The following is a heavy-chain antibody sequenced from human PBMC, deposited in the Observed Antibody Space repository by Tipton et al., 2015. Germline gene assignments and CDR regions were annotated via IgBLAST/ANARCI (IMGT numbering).Heavy chain of an antibody. CDR3: ARKPVVRGAYYYFDY. CDR1: GDSISRSNYY. D-gene: IGHD3-10*01. J-gene: IGHJ4*02. Sequence: TLSLTYTVSGDSISRSNYYWGWIRQPPGMGLEWIASIHYGGNTHYNPSLMSRVTISVDTSKNQFSLTLNSVTAADTAFYYCARKPVVRGAYYYFDYWGQGTLVTVSS. V-gene: IGHV4-39*01. CDR2: IHYGGNT.